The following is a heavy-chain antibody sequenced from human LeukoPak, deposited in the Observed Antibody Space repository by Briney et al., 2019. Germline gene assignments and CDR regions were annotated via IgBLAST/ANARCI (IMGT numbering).Heavy chain of an antibody. D-gene: IGHD3-10*01. CDR2: IYYSGST. J-gene: IGHJ5*02. V-gene: IGHV4-39*07. CDR1: GGSISSSSYY. Sequence: SETLSLTCTVSGGSISSSSYYWGWIRQPPGKGLEWIGSIYYSGSTYYNPSLKSRVTISVDTSKNQFSLKLSSVTAADTAVYYCARTPKLLWFGELLKANWFDPWGQGTLVTVSS. CDR3: ARTPKLLWFGELLKANWFDP.